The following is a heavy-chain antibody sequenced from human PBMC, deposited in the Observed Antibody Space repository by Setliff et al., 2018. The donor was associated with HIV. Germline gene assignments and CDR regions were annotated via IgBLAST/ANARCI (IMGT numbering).Heavy chain of an antibody. CDR1: GGSISTYY. D-gene: IGHD6-13*01. V-gene: IGHV4-59*01. CDR3: ARLPDINSWPFDY. Sequence: PSETLSLTCTVSGGSISTYYWTWIRQPPGKGLEWIGYIHHSGGTQYNPSLMSRLTMSVDSSKNQFSLSLSSVTAADTAVYYCARLPDINSWPFDYWARGTLVTVSS. J-gene: IGHJ4*02. CDR2: IHHSGGT.